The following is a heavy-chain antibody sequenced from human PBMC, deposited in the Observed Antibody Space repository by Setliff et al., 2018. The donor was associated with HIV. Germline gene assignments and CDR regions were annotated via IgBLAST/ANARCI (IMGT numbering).Heavy chain of an antibody. CDR2: ISGYNGNT. CDR3: AREGVAADDDEWYFFDH. V-gene: IGHV1-18*01. J-gene: IGHJ4*02. D-gene: IGHD6-13*01. Sequence: ASVKVSCKASGYTFNNYGINWMRQAPGLGLEWMGWISGYNGNTNYAQKFQDRVTLTTDTSTGTVYMEVRRLRSDDTAVYFCAREGVAADDDEWYFFDHWGQGTLVTVAS. CDR1: GYTFNNYG.